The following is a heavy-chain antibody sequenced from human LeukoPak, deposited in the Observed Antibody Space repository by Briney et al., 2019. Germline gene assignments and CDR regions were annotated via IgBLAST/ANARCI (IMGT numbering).Heavy chain of an antibody. J-gene: IGHJ4*02. CDR2: INPHSGGT. CDR3: ARDHIPGIAVAGTLDN. Sequence: ASVKVSCKASGNTFTAYYMHWVRQAPGQGLEWMGWINPHSGGTNYAQKFQGRVTMTGDTSISTAYMELTRLRPDDTAVYYCARDHIPGIAVAGTLDNWGQGTLVTVSS. CDR1: GNTFTAYY. D-gene: IGHD6-19*01. V-gene: IGHV1-2*02.